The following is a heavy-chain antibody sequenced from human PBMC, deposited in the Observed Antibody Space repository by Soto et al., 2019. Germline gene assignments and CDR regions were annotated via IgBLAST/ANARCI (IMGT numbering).Heavy chain of an antibody. CDR2: IIPVFGTT. Sequence: QVHLVQSGAEVKKPGASVKVSCKAFGGTFNSFGINWVRQAPGQGLEWMGGIIPVFGTTKYAQKFRDRVTLVADGSTRTSYMELSSLTSDDTAVYYCAIEVWGRGGYYLDSWGQGTLVTVSS. V-gene: IGHV1-69*13. D-gene: IGHD7-27*01. CDR1: GGTFNSFG. CDR3: AIEVWGRGGYYLDS. J-gene: IGHJ4*02.